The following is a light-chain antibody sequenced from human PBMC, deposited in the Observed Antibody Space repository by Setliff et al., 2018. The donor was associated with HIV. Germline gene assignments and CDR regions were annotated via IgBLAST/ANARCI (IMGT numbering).Light chain of an antibody. CDR2: EVS. CDR1: SSDVGGYNS. V-gene: IGLV2-14*01. Sequence: QSALAQPRSVSGSPGQSVTISCTGTSSDVGGYNSVSWYQQHPGKAPKLVIYEVSNRPSGVSNRFSGSKSGNTASLTISGLQAEDEADYYCSSYTSSNTLVFGTGTKVTVL. J-gene: IGLJ1*01. CDR3: SSYTSSNTLV.